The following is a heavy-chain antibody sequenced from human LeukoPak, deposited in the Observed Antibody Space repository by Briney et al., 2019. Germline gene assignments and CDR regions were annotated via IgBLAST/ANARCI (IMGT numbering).Heavy chain of an antibody. D-gene: IGHD3-10*01. CDR3: AKNYYGSATYYKPFDS. J-gene: IGHJ4*02. V-gene: IGHV3-43*02. CDR2: ISGDGGTT. Sequence: GGSLRLSCAASGFTLDDFAMHWVRQAPGKGLEWVSLISGDGGTTYYADSVKGRFTISRDNSKNSLYLQINRLRPEDTAFYYCAKNYYGSATYYKPFDSWGLGTLVTVSS. CDR1: GFTLDDFA.